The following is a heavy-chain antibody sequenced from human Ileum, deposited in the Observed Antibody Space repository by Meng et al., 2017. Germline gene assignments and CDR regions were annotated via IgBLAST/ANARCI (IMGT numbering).Heavy chain of an antibody. D-gene: IGHD1-1*01. CDR2: INRDGSDI. CDR3: ARDDGQRTVDY. CDR1: GFTLRRYW. Sequence: GGSLRLSCAVSGFTLRRYWMSWVRQAPGKGLEWVANINRDGSDIYYVDSVKGRFTVSRDNAKNALYLEMNSLRAEDTAVYYCARDDGQRTVDYWGQGTLVTVSS. V-gene: IGHV3-7*01. J-gene: IGHJ4*02.